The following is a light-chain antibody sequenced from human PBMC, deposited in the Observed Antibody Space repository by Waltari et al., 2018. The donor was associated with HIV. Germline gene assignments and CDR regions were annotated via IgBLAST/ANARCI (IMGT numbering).Light chain of an antibody. CDR2: GAS. CDR3: QQYGSSPIT. CDR1: QSVISNY. Sequence: NVLTQSPGTLSLSPGERATLSCRASQSVISNYLTWYQQKPGQAPRLLIFGASSRATGIPDRFSGSGSGTDFTLTISRLEPEDFAVYWCQQYGSSPITFGQGTRLEIK. V-gene: IGKV3-20*01. J-gene: IGKJ5*01.